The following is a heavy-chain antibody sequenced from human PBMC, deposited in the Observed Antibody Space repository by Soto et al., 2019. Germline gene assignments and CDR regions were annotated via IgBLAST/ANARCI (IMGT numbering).Heavy chain of an antibody. CDR3: AREEVSRPNTYHGLDV. Sequence: EVQLVESGGGLVKPGGSLRLSCAASGFTFNTYTINWVRQAPGKGLEWVSSISSRSVYIYYADSVKGRFTISRDDARKSLYLQMNSLRAEDTAVYYCAREEVSRPNTYHGLDVWGQGTTVTVSS. CDR1: GFTFNTYT. V-gene: IGHV3-21*01. J-gene: IGHJ6*02. CDR2: ISSRSVYI.